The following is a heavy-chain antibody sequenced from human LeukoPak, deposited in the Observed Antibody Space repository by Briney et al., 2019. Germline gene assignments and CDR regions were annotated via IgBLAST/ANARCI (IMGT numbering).Heavy chain of an antibody. CDR3: AKRHLIADRGLVY. CDR1: GFTFSSYG. J-gene: IGHJ4*02. Sequence: PGGSLRLSCAASGFTFSSYGMHWVRQAPGKGLEWVAVIWYDGSNKYYADSVKGRFTISRDNSKNTLYLQMNSLRAEDTALYYCAKRHLIADRGLVYWGQGTLVTVSS. D-gene: IGHD3-16*02. CDR2: IWYDGSNK. V-gene: IGHV3-33*06.